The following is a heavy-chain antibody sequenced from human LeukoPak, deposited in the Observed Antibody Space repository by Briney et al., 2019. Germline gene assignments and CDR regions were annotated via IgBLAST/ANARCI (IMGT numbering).Heavy chain of an antibody. CDR3: ARSTITMVRGVIWFDP. D-gene: IGHD3-10*01. CDR1: GGSISSSSYY. V-gene: IGHV4-39*07. Sequence: PSETLSLTCTVSGGSISSSSYYWGWIRQPPGKGLEWIGEINHSGSTNYNPSLKSRVTMSVDTSKNQFSLKLSSVTAADTAVYYCARSTITMVRGVIWFDPWGQGTLVTVSS. J-gene: IGHJ5*02. CDR2: INHSGST.